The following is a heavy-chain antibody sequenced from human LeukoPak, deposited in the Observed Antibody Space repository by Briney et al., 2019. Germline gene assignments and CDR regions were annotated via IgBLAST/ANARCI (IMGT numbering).Heavy chain of an antibody. CDR2: ISGSGGST. CDR3: AKGREGSGSYSAEMDY. CDR1: GFTFSSYA. J-gene: IGHJ4*02. D-gene: IGHD3-10*01. V-gene: IGHV3-23*01. Sequence: GGSLRLSCAASGFTFSSYAMSWVRQAPGKGLEWVSAISGSGGSTYYADSVKGRFTISRDNSKNTLYLQMNSLRAEDTAVYYCAKGREGSGSYSAEMDYWGQGTLVTVSS.